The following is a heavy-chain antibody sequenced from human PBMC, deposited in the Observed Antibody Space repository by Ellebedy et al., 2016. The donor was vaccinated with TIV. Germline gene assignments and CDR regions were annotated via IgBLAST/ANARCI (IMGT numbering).Heavy chain of an antibody. CDR2: IYTSGST. CDR1: GGSISSYY. CDR3: ARDKYCSSTSCYYYMDV. Sequence: SETLSLXCTVSGGSISSYYWSWIRQPAGKGLEWIGRIYTSGSTNYNPSLKSRVTMSVDTSKNQFSLKLSSVTAADTAVYYCARDKYCSSTSCYYYMDVWGKGTTVTVSS. J-gene: IGHJ6*03. V-gene: IGHV4-4*07. D-gene: IGHD2-2*01.